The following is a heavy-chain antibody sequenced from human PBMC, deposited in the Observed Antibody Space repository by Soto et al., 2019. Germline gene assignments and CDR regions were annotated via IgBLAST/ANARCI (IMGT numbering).Heavy chain of an antibody. Sequence: PGESLKISCKGSGYSFTSYWIGWVRQMPGKGLEWMGIIYPGDSDTRYSPSFQGQVTISADKSISTAYLQWSSLKASDTAMYYCAIADIVVVPAARGGAFDIWGQGTMVTVSS. CDR3: AIADIVVVPAARGGAFDI. CDR2: IYPGDSDT. V-gene: IGHV5-51*01. J-gene: IGHJ3*02. CDR1: GYSFTSYW. D-gene: IGHD2-2*01.